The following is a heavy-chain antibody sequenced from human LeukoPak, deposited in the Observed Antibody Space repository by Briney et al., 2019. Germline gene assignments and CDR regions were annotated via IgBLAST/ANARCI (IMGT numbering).Heavy chain of an antibody. CDR2: ISWNSENI. Sequence: GGSLRPSCAASGFTFEDYAMHWVRQAPGKGLEWVSGISWNSENIAYADSGKGRFTISRDNAKNSLYLQMNSLRPDDTAFYYCAKVSVAVAGSFDYWGQGTLVTVSP. CDR1: GFTFEDYA. D-gene: IGHD6-19*01. V-gene: IGHV3-9*01. CDR3: AKVSVAVAGSFDY. J-gene: IGHJ4*02.